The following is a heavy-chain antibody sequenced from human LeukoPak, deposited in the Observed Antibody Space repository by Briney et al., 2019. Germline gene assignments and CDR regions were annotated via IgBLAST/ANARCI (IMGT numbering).Heavy chain of an antibody. CDR2: LDPEDGET. D-gene: IGHD2-2*01. V-gene: IGHV1-24*01. J-gene: IGHJ4*02. CDR1: VYTLTELS. CDR3: ATNSLGYCSSTSCLVDY. Sequence: GASVTVSCTVSVYTLTELSMHWVRQAPGKGLEWMGDLDPEDGETIYAQKFQGRVTMTEDTSTDTAYMELSSLRSEDTAVYYCATNSLGYCSSTSCLVDYWGQGTLVTVSS.